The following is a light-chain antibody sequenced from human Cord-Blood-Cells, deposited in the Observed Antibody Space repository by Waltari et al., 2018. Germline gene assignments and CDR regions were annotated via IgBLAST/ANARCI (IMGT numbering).Light chain of an antibody. J-gene: IGKJ2*01. V-gene: IGKV3-11*01. Sequence: EIVLTQSPATLSLSPGERATLSCRASQRVSSYLAWYQQKPGQAPSLLIDDASNRATGIPARFSGSGSGTDFTLTISSLEPEDFAVYYCPQRSNWPPYTFGQGTKLEIK. CDR2: DAS. CDR3: PQRSNWPPYT. CDR1: QRVSSY.